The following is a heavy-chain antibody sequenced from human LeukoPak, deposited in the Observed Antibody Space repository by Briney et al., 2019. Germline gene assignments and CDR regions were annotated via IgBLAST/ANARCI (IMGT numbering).Heavy chain of an antibody. V-gene: IGHV4-30-4*01. CDR1: GGSISSGDYY. CDR3: ASLRSVTGANHS. D-gene: IGHD4-17*01. CDR2: IYYSGST. J-gene: IGHJ4*02. Sequence: SETLSLTCTVSGGSISSGDYYWTGIRQRPGKGLEWIGYIYYSGSTYYNPSLKSRISISEDTSKNQFSLKLSSVTAADTAVYYCASLRSVTGANHSWGQGTLVTVSS.